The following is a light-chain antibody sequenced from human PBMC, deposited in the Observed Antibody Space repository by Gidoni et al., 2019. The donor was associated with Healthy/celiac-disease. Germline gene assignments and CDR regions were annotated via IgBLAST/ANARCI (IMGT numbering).Light chain of an antibody. Sequence: EIVLTQSPATLSLSPGERATLSCRASQSVSSYLAWYQQKPGQAPRLLIYDASNRATGIPARFSGSGSGTDFTLTLSSLEPEDFAVYYCQQRSNWPPFTFGPGTKVDIK. CDR1: QSVSSY. CDR2: DAS. V-gene: IGKV3-11*01. CDR3: QQRSNWPPFT. J-gene: IGKJ3*01.